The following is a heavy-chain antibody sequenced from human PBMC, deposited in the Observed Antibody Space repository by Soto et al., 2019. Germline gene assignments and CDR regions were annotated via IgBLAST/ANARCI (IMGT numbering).Heavy chain of an antibody. J-gene: IGHJ5*02. CDR3: ARIPGP. CDR1: GGSISSGGYS. CDR2: IYHSVST. D-gene: IGHD2-21*01. V-gene: IGHV4-30-2*01. Sequence: PSETLSLTCAVSGGSISSGGYSWSWIRQPPGKGLEWIGYIYHSVSTYYNPSLKSRVTISVDRSKNHFSLKLSSVTAADTAVYFCARIPGPWGQGTLVTVSS.